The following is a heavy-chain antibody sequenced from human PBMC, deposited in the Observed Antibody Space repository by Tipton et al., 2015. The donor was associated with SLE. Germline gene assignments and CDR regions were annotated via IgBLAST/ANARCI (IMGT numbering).Heavy chain of an antibody. V-gene: IGHV4-59*01. CDR2: MYYSGST. CDR3: ARLRGSCFDY. J-gene: IGHJ4*02. Sequence: TLSLTCTVSGGSISSYYWSWIRQPPGKGLEWIGYMYYSGSTDYNPSLKGRVTISVDTSKNQFSLKLSSVTAADTAVYYCARLRGSCFDYWGQGTLVTVSS. CDR1: GGSISSYY. D-gene: IGHD1-26*01.